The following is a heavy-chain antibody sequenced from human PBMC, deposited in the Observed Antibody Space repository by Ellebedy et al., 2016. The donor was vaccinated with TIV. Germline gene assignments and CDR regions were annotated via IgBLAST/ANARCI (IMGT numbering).Heavy chain of an antibody. J-gene: IGHJ4*02. CDR1: GFTFSNAW. CDR2: IKSIPDGGTT. CDR3: TTDDNMYQCDY. V-gene: IGHV3-15*07. Sequence: GESLKISCAASGFTFSNAWMNWVRQAPGKGLEWVGRIKSIPDGGTTDYAAPVKGRFIISRDDSRNTLFLQMNSLKTEDTAVYYCTTDDNMYQCDYWGQGTLVTVSS. D-gene: IGHD2-8*01.